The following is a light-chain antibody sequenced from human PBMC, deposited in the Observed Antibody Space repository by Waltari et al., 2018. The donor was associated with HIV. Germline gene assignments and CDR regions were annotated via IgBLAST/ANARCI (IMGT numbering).Light chain of an antibody. J-gene: IGKJ2*03. CDR1: QSISSTY. CDR2: GTS. Sequence: EIVLTQSPGTLSLSPGERATLSCRASQSISSTYLAWYQQKPGQAPRLLIYGTSSRATGIPDRFRGSGSGTDFTLTISRLEPEDFVIYYCQQYGSSPRSFGQGTKLEIK. V-gene: IGKV3-20*01. CDR3: QQYGSSPRS.